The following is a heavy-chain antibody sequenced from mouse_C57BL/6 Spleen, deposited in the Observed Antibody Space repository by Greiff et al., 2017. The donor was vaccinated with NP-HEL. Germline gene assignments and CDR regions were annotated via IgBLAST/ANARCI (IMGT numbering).Heavy chain of an antibody. Sequence: VQLQQSGPELVKPGASVKISCKASGYTFTDYYMNWVKQSHGKSLEWIGDINPNNGGTSYNQKFKGKATLTVDKSSSTAYMELRSLTSEDSAVYYCARRRPYYAMDYWGQGTSVTVSS. CDR3: ARRRPYYAMDY. CDR1: GYTFTDYY. V-gene: IGHV1-26*01. CDR2: INPNNGGT. J-gene: IGHJ4*01.